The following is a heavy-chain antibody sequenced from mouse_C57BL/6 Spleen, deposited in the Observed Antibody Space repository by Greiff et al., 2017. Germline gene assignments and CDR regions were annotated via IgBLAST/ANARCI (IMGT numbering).Heavy chain of an antibody. CDR3: ARGYGSSFDY. CDR1: GYIFTSYW. CDR2: IDPSDSYT. V-gene: IGHV1-69*01. Sequence: QVQLQQPGAELVMPGASVMLSCKASGYIFTSYWMHWVTQRPGQGLEWIGEIDPSDSYTNYNQKFKDKSTLTVDKSSSTANMQLSSLTSEDSAVYYRARGYGSSFDYWGQGTTLTVSS. D-gene: IGHD1-1*01. J-gene: IGHJ2*01.